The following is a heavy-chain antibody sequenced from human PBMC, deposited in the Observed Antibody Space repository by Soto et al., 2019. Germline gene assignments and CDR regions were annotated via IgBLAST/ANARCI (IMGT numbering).Heavy chain of an antibody. CDR1: GFTFSNYA. CDR2: ISYDGSHK. Sequence: QVQLVESGGGVVQSGRSLRLSCAASGFTFSNYAMHWVRQAPGKGLEWVAVISYDGSHKSNPDSLNGRITISTDNSNNTLYLVMNRLRTEDTAVYYCARARVVSLPYFDYWGQGTLVTVSS. CDR3: ARARVVSLPYFDY. V-gene: IGHV3-30-3*01. D-gene: IGHD2-2*01. J-gene: IGHJ4*02.